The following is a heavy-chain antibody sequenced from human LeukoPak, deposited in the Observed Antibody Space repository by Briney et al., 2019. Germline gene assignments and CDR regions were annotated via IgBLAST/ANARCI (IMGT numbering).Heavy chain of an antibody. Sequence: SETLSLTCTVSGGSISSGSYYWSWIRQPAGKGLEWIGRIYPSGSTNYNPSLKSRVTMSVDTSKNQFSLNLSSVTAADTAVYYCATSRGGYELDYYFYMDVWGKGTTVTVSS. V-gene: IGHV4-61*02. D-gene: IGHD5-12*01. CDR3: ATSRGGYELDYYFYMDV. CDR1: GGSISSGSYY. J-gene: IGHJ6*03. CDR2: IYPSGST.